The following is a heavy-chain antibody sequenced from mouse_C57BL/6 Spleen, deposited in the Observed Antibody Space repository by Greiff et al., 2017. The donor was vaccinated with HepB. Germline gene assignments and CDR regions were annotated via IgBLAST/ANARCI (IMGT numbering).Heavy chain of an antibody. Sequence: QVQLQQSGAELVRPGASVKLSCKASGYTFTDYYINWVKQRPGQGLEWIARIYPGSGNTYYNEKFKGKATLTAEKSSSTAYMQLSSLTSEDSAVYFCARYGWSDWGQGTSVTVSS. J-gene: IGHJ4*01. V-gene: IGHV1-76*01. D-gene: IGHD2-3*01. CDR3: ARYGWSD. CDR2: IYPGSGNT. CDR1: GYTFTDYY.